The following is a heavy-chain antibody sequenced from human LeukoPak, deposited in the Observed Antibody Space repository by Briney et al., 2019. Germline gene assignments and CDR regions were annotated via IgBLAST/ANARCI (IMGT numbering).Heavy chain of an antibody. V-gene: IGHV4-34*01. Sequence: SETLTLTCAVYGGSYSGYYWSWIRQPPGKELEWIGEINHSGSTNYNPSLKSRVTISVDTSKNQFSLKLSSVTAADTAVYYCARFPGKRASGWSYFDYWGQGTLVTVSS. J-gene: IGHJ4*02. CDR2: INHSGST. D-gene: IGHD6-19*01. CDR3: ARFPGKRASGWSYFDY. CDR1: GGSYSGYY.